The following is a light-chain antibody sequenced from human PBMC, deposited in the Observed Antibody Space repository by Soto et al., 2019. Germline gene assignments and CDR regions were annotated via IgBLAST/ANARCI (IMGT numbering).Light chain of an antibody. J-gene: IGKJ5*01. Sequence: EVLLTQAPDALSLSPGERATLSFRASQSFRGLLAWYQHKPGQAPRLLIYDAYNRATGIPPRFSGSGSGTGFTLTISSLEPEDSAVYYCQQRHMWPITFGQGTRLEIK. CDR1: QSFRGL. V-gene: IGKV3-11*01. CDR3: QQRHMWPIT. CDR2: DAY.